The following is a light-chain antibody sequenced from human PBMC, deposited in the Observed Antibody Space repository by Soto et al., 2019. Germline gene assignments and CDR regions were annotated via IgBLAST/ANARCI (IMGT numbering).Light chain of an antibody. J-gene: IGLJ2*01. Sequence: SVLAQPASVSGSPGQSITISCTGTSSDIGDSNFVSWYQHHPGKAPKLLIYDVSDRPSRISSRFSGSKSANTASLTISGLQAEDEADYYCTSHTTSSAVLFGGGTKVTVL. V-gene: IGLV2-14*01. CDR2: DVS. CDR3: TSHTTSSAVL. CDR1: SSDIGDSNF.